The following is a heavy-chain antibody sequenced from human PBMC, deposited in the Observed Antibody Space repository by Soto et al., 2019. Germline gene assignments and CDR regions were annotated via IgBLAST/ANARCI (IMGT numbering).Heavy chain of an antibody. CDR1: GGTFRSYA. Sequence: QVQLVQSGAEVKKPGSSVKVSCKASGGTFRSYAYSWVRRAPGQGLEWMGGILPLFGTPNYAHKFQGRVTISADESTSTVDMELSSLTSEDTAVYYCASRFRYDSSGYYFDSWGQGTLVTVSS. CDR3: ASRFRYDSSGYYFDS. CDR2: ILPLFGTP. J-gene: IGHJ4*02. D-gene: IGHD3-22*01. V-gene: IGHV1-69*01.